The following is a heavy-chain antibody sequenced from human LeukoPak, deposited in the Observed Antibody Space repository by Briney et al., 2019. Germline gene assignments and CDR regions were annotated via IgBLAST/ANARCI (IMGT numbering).Heavy chain of an antibody. V-gene: IGHV3-48*03. CDR3: ARDPGRSVAVAGTVDY. CDR1: GFTFSNYE. J-gene: IGHJ4*02. D-gene: IGHD6-19*01. CDR2: IGSSGSPT. Sequence: PGGSLRLSCAASGFTFSNYEMNWVRQAPGKGLEWLAYIGSSGSPTFYADSVKGRFTISRDNAKNSLYLQMNSLRGEDSTVYYCARDPGRSVAVAGTVDYWGRGTLVTVSS.